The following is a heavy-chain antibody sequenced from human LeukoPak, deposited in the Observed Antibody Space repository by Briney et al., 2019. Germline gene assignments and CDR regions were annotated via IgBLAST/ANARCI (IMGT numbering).Heavy chain of an antibody. D-gene: IGHD6-13*01. CDR3: ARQVAAAGSNY. CDR1: GGSISSYY. Sequence: SETLSLTCTVSGGSISSYYWSWIRQPAGKGLEWIGRIYTSGSTNYNPSLRSRVTISVDTSKNQFSLKLSSVTASDTAVYYCARQVAAAGSNYWGQGTLVTVSS. J-gene: IGHJ4*02. V-gene: IGHV4-4*07. CDR2: IYTSGST.